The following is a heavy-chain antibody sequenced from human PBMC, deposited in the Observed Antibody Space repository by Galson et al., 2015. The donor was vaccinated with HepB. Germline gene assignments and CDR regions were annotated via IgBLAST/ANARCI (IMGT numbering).Heavy chain of an antibody. V-gene: IGHV1-69*13. D-gene: IGHD2/OR15-2a*01. CDR3: ATEGKNTDLWLDP. CDR1: GGTFRPSS. J-gene: IGHJ5*02. Sequence: SVKVSCKASGGTFRPSSILWVRQAPGQGLEWVGGINPIFRVSNYAQRFQGRVTITADESATTAYMELTSLRSEDTAIYYCATEGKNTDLWLDPWGQGTLLIVSS. CDR2: INPIFRVS.